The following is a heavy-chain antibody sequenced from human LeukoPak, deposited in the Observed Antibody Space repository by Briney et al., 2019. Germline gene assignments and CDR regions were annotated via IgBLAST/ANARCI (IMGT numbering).Heavy chain of an antibody. CDR3: TTARYSPEYFQH. J-gene: IGHJ1*01. Sequence: GGSPGLSRAASGFTFSNLWMNGVRRAPGKGREWVGRIKSKTDGGTTDYAAHVKGRFTISRDDSKNTLYLQMNSLKTEDTAVYYCTTARYSPEYFQHWGQGTLVTVSS. CDR2: IKSKTDGGTT. D-gene: IGHD1-14*01. V-gene: IGHV3-15*01. CDR1: GFTFSNLW.